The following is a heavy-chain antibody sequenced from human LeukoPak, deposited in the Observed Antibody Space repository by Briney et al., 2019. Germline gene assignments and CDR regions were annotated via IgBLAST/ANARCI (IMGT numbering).Heavy chain of an antibody. CDR1: GGSISSGSYY. CDR3: ARDIRSGYCSSTSCYTGIWFDP. V-gene: IGHV4-61*02. J-gene: IGHJ5*02. D-gene: IGHD2-2*02. Sequence: SQTLSLTCTVSGGSISSGSYYWSWIRQPAGKGLEWIGRIYTSGSTNYNPSLKSRVTISVDTSKNQFSLKLSSVTAADTAAYYCARDIRSGYCSSTSCYTGIWFDPWGQGTLVTVSS. CDR2: IYTSGST.